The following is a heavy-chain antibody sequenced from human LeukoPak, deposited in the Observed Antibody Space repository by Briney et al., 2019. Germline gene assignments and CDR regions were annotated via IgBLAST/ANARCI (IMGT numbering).Heavy chain of an antibody. CDR3: AKDDVLLWFGELQYYFDY. J-gene: IGHJ4*02. CDR2: ISGSGGST. CDR1: GFTFSTYS. V-gene: IGHV3-23*01. Sequence: GGSLRLSCAASGFTFSTYSLNWVRQAPGKGLEWVSAISGSGGSTYYADSVKGRFTISRDNSKNTLYLQMNSLRAEDTAVYYCAKDDVLLWFGELQYYFDYWGQGTLVTVSS. D-gene: IGHD3-10*01.